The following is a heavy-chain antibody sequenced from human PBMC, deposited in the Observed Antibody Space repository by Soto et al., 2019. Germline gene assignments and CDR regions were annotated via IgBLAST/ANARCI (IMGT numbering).Heavy chain of an antibody. Sequence: ASVKVSCKASGYTFTSYDINWVLQATGQGLEWMGWMNPNSGNTGYAQKFQGRVTMTRNTSISTAYMELSSLRSEDTAVYYCARGDYNWNSAGMDVWGQGTTVTVSS. CDR3: ARGDYNWNSAGMDV. CDR2: MNPNSGNT. D-gene: IGHD1-7*01. J-gene: IGHJ6*02. V-gene: IGHV1-8*01. CDR1: GYTFTSYD.